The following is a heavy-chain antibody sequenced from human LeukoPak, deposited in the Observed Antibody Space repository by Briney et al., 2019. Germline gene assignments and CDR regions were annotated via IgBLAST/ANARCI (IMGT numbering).Heavy chain of an antibody. V-gene: IGHV3-43D*03. CDR1: GFTFDDYA. CDR3: AKDRDSGGSDAFDI. J-gene: IGHJ3*02. D-gene: IGHD3-22*01. Sequence: RGSLRLSCAASGFTFDDYALHWVRQAPGKGLEWVSLISWDGGSTYYADSVKGRFTISRDNSKNSLYLQMNSLRAEDTALYYCAKDRDSGGSDAFDIWGQGTMVTVSS. CDR2: ISWDGGST.